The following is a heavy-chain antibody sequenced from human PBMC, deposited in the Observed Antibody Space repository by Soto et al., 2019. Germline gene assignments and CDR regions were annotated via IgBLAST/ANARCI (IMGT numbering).Heavy chain of an antibody. CDR1: GYTFSSYA. CDR2: INAVNGNT. V-gene: IGHV1-3*01. Sequence: QVQLVQSGAEVKKPGASVKVSCKASGYTFSSYAMHRVRQAPGQRLEWMGWINAVNGNTKYSQKFQGGVTITSDTSASTAYMELSSLRSEVTAVVYCARFIGGAYGMDVWGQGTTVTVSS. J-gene: IGHJ6*02. CDR3: ARFIGGAYGMDV. D-gene: IGHD2-15*01.